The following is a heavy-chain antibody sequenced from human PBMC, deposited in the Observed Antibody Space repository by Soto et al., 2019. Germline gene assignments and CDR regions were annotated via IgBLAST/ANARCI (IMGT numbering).Heavy chain of an antibody. Sequence: LSLTCAVYVGSFSVYYLSCIRQPPVKGLDWIGEINHSGSTNYNPSLKSRVTISVDTSKNQFSLKLSSVTAADTAVYYCARVGLLRVTGRDYYDSSGPFDYWGQGTLVTAPQ. V-gene: IGHV4-34*01. CDR3: ARVGLLRVTGRDYYDSSGPFDY. D-gene: IGHD3-22*01. CDR2: INHSGST. J-gene: IGHJ4*02. CDR1: VGSFSVYY.